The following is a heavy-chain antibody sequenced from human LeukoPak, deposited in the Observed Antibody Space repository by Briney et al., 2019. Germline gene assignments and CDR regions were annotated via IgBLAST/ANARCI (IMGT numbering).Heavy chain of an antibody. J-gene: IGHJ3*02. CDR2: IYYSGST. CDR3: ARELVGANAFDI. V-gene: IGHV4-59*11. Sequence: SETLSLTCTVSGGSISSHYWSWIRQPPGKGLEWIGYIYYSGSTNYNPSLKSRVTISVDMSKNQFSLKLSSVTAADTAVYYCARELVGANAFDIWGQGTMVTVSS. CDR1: GGSISSHY. D-gene: IGHD1-26*01.